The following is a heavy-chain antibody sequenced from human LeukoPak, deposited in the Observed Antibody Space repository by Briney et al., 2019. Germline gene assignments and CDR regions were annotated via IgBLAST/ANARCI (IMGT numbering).Heavy chain of an antibody. Sequence: PGGSLRLSCAASGFTFSRNYMSWVRQAAGKGREWVSVMYSGGSKYYADSVKGRFTISRHNSKNPLYLQMNTLRAEDTGVYYCARGMVGAFVYWGQGTLVTVSS. CDR1: GFTFSRNY. CDR3: ARGMVGAFVY. V-gene: IGHV3-53*01. CDR2: MYSGGSK. D-gene: IGHD1-26*01. J-gene: IGHJ4*02.